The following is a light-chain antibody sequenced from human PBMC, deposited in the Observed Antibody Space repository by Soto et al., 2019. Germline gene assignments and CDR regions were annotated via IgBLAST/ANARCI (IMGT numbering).Light chain of an antibody. CDR1: QDISNY. Sequence: MQMTRARYALCASVGARVAISCQASQDISNYLNWYQQKAGKAPKLLIYDASNLETGVPSRFSGSGSGTDFTFSISSLQPEDIAIYYCQQYDNLITFGQGTRLEIK. V-gene: IGKV1-33*01. CDR3: QQYDNLIT. CDR2: DAS. J-gene: IGKJ5*01.